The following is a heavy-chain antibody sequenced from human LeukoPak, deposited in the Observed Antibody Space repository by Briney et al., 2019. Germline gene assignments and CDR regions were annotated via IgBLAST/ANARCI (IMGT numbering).Heavy chain of an antibody. CDR2: INSASNFI. V-gene: IGHV3-21*01. D-gene: IGHD3-22*01. J-gene: IGHJ4*02. CDR1: GFTFRTFT. CDR3: ARDSPYYFDSSGDYVSDY. Sequence: GGSLRLSCAASGFTFRTFTMNWVRRAPGKGLEWVSSINSASNFIYYADSVKGRFTISRDNAKNSLYLQMSSLKVEDTAVYYCARDSPYYFDSSGDYVSDYWGQGALVTVSS.